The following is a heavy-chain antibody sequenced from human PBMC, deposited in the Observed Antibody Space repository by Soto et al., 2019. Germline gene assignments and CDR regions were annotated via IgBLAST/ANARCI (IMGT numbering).Heavy chain of an antibody. Sequence: QVQLVESGGGVVQPGRSLRLSCAASGFTFTTYAMHWVRQAPGKGLEWVAVILSDGNKQYYAVSVKVRYTISRDNSKNTLYLQMNSLRTEDTALYYCTSTALLGGVDAFDIRGQGTTVTVSS. CDR1: GFTFTTYA. CDR3: TSTALLGGVDAFDI. CDR2: ILSDGNKQ. V-gene: IGHV3-30-3*01. J-gene: IGHJ3*02. D-gene: IGHD3-16*01.